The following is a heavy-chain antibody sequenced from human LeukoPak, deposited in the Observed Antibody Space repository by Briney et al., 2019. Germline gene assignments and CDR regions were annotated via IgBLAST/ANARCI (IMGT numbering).Heavy chain of an antibody. CDR2: ISSSGSTI. D-gene: IGHD1-26*01. V-gene: IGHV3-48*03. Sequence: QPGGSLRLSCAASGFTFSSYEMNWVRQPPGKGLEGVSYISSSGSTINFADSVKGRFTISRDNAKNSLFLQMNSLRAEDTAVYYCGRETYILGAQPLDYWGQGTLVTVSS. CDR1: GFTFSSYE. CDR3: GRETYILGAQPLDY. J-gene: IGHJ4*02.